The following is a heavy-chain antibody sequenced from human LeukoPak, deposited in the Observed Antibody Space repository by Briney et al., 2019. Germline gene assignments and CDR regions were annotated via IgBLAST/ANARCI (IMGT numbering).Heavy chain of an antibody. CDR3: AVAPGDY. V-gene: IGHV1-2*02. D-gene: IGHD2-21*01. Sequence: GASVKVSCKASGYTFTDYYIHWVRQAPGQGLEWMGWINPNSDYTFYAQKFQGRVTPTRDTSFSTVYMELTTLTSDDTALYYCAVAPGDYWGQGTLVSVSA. J-gene: IGHJ4*02. CDR1: GYTFTDYY. CDR2: INPNSDYT.